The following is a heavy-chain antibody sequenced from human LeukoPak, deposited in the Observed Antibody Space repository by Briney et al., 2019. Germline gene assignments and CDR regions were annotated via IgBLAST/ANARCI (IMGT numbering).Heavy chain of an antibody. J-gene: IGHJ4*02. D-gene: IGHD3-10*01. CDR1: GGSISSYY. V-gene: IGHV4-59*01. CDR3: ARGGDYYGSGSSLGY. Sequence: PSETLSLTCTVSGGSISSYYWSWIRHPPGKGLEWIGYIYYSGSTNYNPSLKSRVTISVDTSKNQFSLKLSSVTAADTAVYYCARGGDYYGSGSSLGYWGQGTLVTVSS. CDR2: IYYSGST.